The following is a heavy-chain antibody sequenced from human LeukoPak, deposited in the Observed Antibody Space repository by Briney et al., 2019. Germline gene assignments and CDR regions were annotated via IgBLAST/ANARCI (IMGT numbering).Heavy chain of an antibody. CDR1: GYTFTSYD. CDR2: RNPNSGNT. D-gene: IGHD3-22*01. J-gene: IGHJ4*02. V-gene: IGHV1-8*01. Sequence: ASVKVSCKASGYTFTSYDINSVRQATGQGLEWMGRRNPNSGNTGYAQKFQGRVTMTRNTSMSTAYMELSSLRSEDTAVYYCARQIGYYYDSSGYYRLFYWGQGTLVTVSS. CDR3: ARQIGYYYDSSGYYRLFY.